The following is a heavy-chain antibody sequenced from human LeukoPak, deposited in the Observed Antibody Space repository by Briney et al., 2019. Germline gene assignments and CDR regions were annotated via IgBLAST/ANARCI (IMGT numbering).Heavy chain of an antibody. CDR2: IKQDGSEK. J-gene: IGHJ6*04. CDR1: GFTFSNYW. V-gene: IGHV3-7*01. CDR3: ARDYYGSVDV. Sequence: GGSLRLSCAASGFTFSNYWMSWVRQAPGKGLEWVTKIKQDGSEKTYVDSVKGRFTISRDNAKNSLYLQMNSLRAEDTAVYYCARDYYGSVDVWGKGTTVTVSS. D-gene: IGHD3-10*01.